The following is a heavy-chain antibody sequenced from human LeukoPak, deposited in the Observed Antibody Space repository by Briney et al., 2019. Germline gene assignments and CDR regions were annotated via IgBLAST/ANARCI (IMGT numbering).Heavy chain of an antibody. CDR2: ISSTSSYI. D-gene: IGHD6-19*01. V-gene: IGHV3-21*01. CDR3: XXXSGWYHRGPDYYYYYMDV. CDR1: GFTFSSYS. J-gene: IGHJ6*03. Sequence: PGGSLRLSCAASGFTFSSYSMNWVRQAPGKGLEWVSSISSTSSYIYYADSVKSRFTISRDNAKNSLYLQMNSLRAEDTAVYYXXXXSGWYHRGPDYYYYYMDVWGKGTTVTVS.